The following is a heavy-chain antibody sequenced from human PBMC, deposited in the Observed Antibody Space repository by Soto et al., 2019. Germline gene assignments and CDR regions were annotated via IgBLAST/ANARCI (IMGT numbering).Heavy chain of an antibody. Sequence: GSLRLSCASSVFTVSSYSLNWFRQAPGKGLEWISHINPATSIIYYADSVRCRFTISRDNAKNSLYLQMNSLRDEDTAVYYCARRSSCYIFGYWGQRTLVTVAS. V-gene: IGHV3-48*02. CDR3: ARRSSCYIFGY. J-gene: IGHJ4*02. D-gene: IGHD3-3*02. CDR2: INPATSII. CDR1: VFTVSSYS.